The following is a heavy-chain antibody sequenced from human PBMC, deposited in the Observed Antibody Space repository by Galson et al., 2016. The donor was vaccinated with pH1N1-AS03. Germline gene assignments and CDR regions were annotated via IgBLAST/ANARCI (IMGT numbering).Heavy chain of an antibody. J-gene: IGHJ4*02. CDR2: ISSDGGST. V-gene: IGHV3-64*02. CDR3: ERAGGY. Sequence: FVARISSDGGSTYYADSVKARFTISRDNSKNTLYLQMDSLRVEDTAVYYCERAGGYWGQGTLVTVSS.